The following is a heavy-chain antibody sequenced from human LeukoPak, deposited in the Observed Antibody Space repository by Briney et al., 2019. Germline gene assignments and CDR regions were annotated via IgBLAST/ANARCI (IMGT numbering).Heavy chain of an antibody. CDR2: VSYDGSDK. V-gene: IGHV3-30*03. CDR1: GFTFSSYG. CDR3: XXXXXXXXGGSCSYLDY. J-gene: IGHJ4*02. D-gene: IGHD2-15*01. Sequence: TGGSLRLSCAASGFTFSSYGMHWVRQAPGKGLEWVAVVSYDGSDKCYPDSVKGRFTISRDNSQNTLYMEMNNLRAEDTAVYYXXXXXXXXXGGSCSYLDYWGQGTLVTVSS.